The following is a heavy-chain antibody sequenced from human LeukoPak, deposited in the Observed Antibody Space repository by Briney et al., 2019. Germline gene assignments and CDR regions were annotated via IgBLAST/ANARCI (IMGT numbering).Heavy chain of an antibody. D-gene: IGHD3-10*01. J-gene: IGHJ4*02. CDR1: GFIFSHYG. V-gene: IGHV3-23*01. CDR3: AKDVGGYYFTYWSGCFDH. CDR2: IRDRGDST. Sequence: PGGSLRLSCAASGFIFSHYGMSWVRQAPGKGLEWVSSIRDRGDSTYYADSVKGRFTISRDNSKNTLDLEMNSLRAEDTAVYYCAKDVGGYYFTYWSGCFDHWGQGTLVTVSS.